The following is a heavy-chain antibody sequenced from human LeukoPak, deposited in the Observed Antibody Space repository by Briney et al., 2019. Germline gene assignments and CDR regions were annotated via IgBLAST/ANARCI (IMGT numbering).Heavy chain of an antibody. CDR1: GYTFTSYY. CDR3: ARAFPVTPAETSYYNYYMDA. Sequence: GASVRVSCKASGYTFTSYYMHWVRQAPGQGLEWMGIINPSSGSTSYAQKFQGRVTMTRDTSTSTVYMEPSRLRSDDTAVYYCARAFPVTPAETSYYNYYMDAWGKGPRSPSP. V-gene: IGHV1-46*01. J-gene: IGHJ6*03. CDR2: INPSSGST. D-gene: IGHD4-17*01.